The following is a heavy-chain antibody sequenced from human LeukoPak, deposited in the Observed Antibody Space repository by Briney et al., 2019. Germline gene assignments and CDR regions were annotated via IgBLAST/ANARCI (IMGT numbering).Heavy chain of an antibody. V-gene: IGHV3-74*01. CDR2: INSDGSST. Sequence: PGGSLRLSRAASGFTFSSYWMHWVRQAPGKGLVWVSRINSDGSSTSYADSVKGRFTISRDNAKNTLYLQMNSLRAEDTAVYYCARDQGYGGNYHYYYYYMDVWGKGTTVTVSS. CDR3: ARDQGYGGNYHYYYYYMDV. CDR1: GFTFSSYW. J-gene: IGHJ6*03. D-gene: IGHD4/OR15-4a*01.